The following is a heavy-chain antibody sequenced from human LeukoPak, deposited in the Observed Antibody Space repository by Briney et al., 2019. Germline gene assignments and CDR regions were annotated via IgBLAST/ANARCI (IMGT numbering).Heavy chain of an antibody. J-gene: IGHJ6*02. CDR1: GFTFSSCS. D-gene: IGHD3-22*01. V-gene: IGHV3-48*02. Sequence: GGSLRLSCAAPGFTFSSCSMNWVRQAPGKGLEWVSYISSSSSTIYYADSVKGRFTISRDNAKNSLYLQMNSLRDEDTAVYYCARDRDSRPIGYYYYGMDVWGQGTTVTVSS. CDR3: ARDRDSRPIGYYYYGMDV. CDR2: ISSSSSTI.